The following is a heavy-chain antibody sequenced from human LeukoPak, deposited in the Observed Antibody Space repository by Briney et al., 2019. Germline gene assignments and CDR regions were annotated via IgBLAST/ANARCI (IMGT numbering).Heavy chain of an antibody. CDR3: TRDNCSGGSCYSGWFDP. D-gene: IGHD2-15*01. CDR2: ISSSSSYI. CDR1: GXTFSSYS. J-gene: IGHJ5*02. V-gene: IGHV3-21*01. Sequence: KPGGSLRLSCAASGXTFSSYSMNWVRQAPGKGLEWVSSISSSSSYIYYADSVKGRFTISRDNAKNSLYPQMNSLRAEDTAVYYCTRDNCSGGSCYSGWFDPWGQGTLVTVSS.